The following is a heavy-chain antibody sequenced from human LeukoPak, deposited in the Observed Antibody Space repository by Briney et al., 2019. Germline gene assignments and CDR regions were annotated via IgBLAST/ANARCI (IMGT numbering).Heavy chain of an antibody. CDR2: IYPGDSDT. CDR3: ARQGYSYGYSSY. V-gene: IGHV5-51*01. J-gene: IGHJ4*02. Sequence: GESLKISCKGSGYSFNTYWIAWVRQMPGKGLEWMGIIYPGDSDTRYSPSFQGQDTISADKSISTAYLQWSSLKASDTAMYHCARQGYSYGYSSYWGQGTLVTVSS. D-gene: IGHD5-18*01. CDR1: GYSFNTYW.